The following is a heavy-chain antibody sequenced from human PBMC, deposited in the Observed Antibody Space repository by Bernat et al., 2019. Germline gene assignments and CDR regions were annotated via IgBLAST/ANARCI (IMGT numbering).Heavy chain of an antibody. D-gene: IGHD5-18*01. CDR3: ARDGRPTRQLWTKHHPPYGMDV. Sequence: QVQLQQWGAGLLKPSETLSLTCAVYGGSFSGYYWSWIRQPPGKGLEWIGEINHSGSTNYNPSLKSRVTISVDTSKNQFSLKLSSVTAADTAVYYCARDGRPTRQLWTKHHPPYGMDVWGQGTTVTVSS. CDR2: INHSGST. V-gene: IGHV4-34*01. CDR1: GGSFSGYY. J-gene: IGHJ6*02.